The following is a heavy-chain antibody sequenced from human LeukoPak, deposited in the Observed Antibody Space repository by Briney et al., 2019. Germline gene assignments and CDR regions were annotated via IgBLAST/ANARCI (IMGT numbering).Heavy chain of an antibody. D-gene: IGHD6-13*01. J-gene: IGHJ6*03. CDR3: AKESNSWYFSYYMDV. CDR2: ISSSSSTI. CDR1: GFTFSSYS. Sequence: GGSLRLSCAASGFTFSSYSMNWVRQAPGKGLEWVSYISSSSSTIYYADSVKGRFTISRDNAKNSLYLQMNSLRAEDTAVYYCAKESNSWYFSYYMDVWGKGTTVTVSS. V-gene: IGHV3-48*04.